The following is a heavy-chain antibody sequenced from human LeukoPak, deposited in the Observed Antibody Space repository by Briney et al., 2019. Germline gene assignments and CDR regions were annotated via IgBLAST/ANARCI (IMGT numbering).Heavy chain of an antibody. Sequence: GSLRLSCAASGFTFSNYAMSWVRQAPGKGLEWVSTITGSGDSTYYADSVKGRFTLSRDISKNTLYLQMNSLRGEDTAVYYCAKLYCSGSSCYSIDYWGQGTLVTVSS. CDR1: GFTFSNYA. V-gene: IGHV3-23*01. J-gene: IGHJ4*02. CDR3: AKLYCSGSSCYSIDY. D-gene: IGHD2-15*01. CDR2: ITGSGDST.